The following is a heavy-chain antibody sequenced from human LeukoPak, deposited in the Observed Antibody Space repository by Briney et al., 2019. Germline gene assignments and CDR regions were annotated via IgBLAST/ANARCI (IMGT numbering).Heavy chain of an antibody. CDR1: GGTFSIYA. J-gene: IGHJ5*02. CDR2: IIPIFGTA. Sequence: SVKVSCKASGGTFSIYAISWVRQAPGQGLEWMGGIIPIFGTANYAQKFQGRVTITADESTSTAYMELSSLRSEDTAVYYCARDYLESYGSGNNWFDPWGQGTLVTVSS. V-gene: IGHV1-69*13. D-gene: IGHD3-10*01. CDR3: ARDYLESYGSGNNWFDP.